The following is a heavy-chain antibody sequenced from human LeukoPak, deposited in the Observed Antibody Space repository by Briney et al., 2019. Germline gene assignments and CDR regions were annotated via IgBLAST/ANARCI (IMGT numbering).Heavy chain of an antibody. CDR1: GFIFSSYA. V-gene: IGHV3-23*01. CDR3: ATSSSWYLRFDY. D-gene: IGHD6-13*01. Sequence: GGSLRLSCAASGFIFSSYAMSWVRQAPGKGLECLSAISGSGGNTYYADCVKGRPTISRDNSKNTLYLQMNSLRAEDTAVYYCATSSSWYLRFDYWGQAGLV. CDR2: ISGSGGNT. J-gene: IGHJ4*02.